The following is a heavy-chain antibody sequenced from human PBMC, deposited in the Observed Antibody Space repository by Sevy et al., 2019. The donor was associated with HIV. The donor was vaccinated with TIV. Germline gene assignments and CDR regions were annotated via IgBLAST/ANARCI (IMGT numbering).Heavy chain of an antibody. V-gene: IGHV3-30*03. Sequence: GGSLRLSCEVSGFTFSDYGMHWVRQAPGKGLEWLAVISYDGSDIYYPDSVEGRFTVSRDNSKNTLYLQRNSLRPEDTAVYYCSNGAGGSDWGGLDYWGQGTLVTVSS. CDR2: ISYDGSDI. CDR1: GFTFSDYG. D-gene: IGHD1-26*01. J-gene: IGHJ4*02. CDR3: SNGAGGSDWGGLDY.